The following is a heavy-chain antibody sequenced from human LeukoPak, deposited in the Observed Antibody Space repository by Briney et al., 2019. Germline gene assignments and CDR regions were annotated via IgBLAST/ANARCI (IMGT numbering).Heavy chain of an antibody. J-gene: IGHJ4*02. D-gene: IGHD3-22*01. V-gene: IGHV4-39*01. Sequence: SETLSLTCTVSGGSISSSSYYWGWIRQPPGKGLEWIGSIYYSGSTYYNPSLKSRVTISVDTSKNQFSLKLSSVTAADTAVYYGARLLDSSAVDYWGQGTLVTVSS. CDR1: GGSISSSSYY. CDR2: IYYSGST. CDR3: ARLLDSSAVDY.